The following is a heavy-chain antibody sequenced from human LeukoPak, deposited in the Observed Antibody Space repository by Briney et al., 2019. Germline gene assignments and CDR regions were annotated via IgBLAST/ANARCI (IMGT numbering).Heavy chain of an antibody. Sequence: AETLSLTCTVSGYSISSGYYWGWIRQPPGKGLGWIGSIYHSGSTYYNPTLKSRVTISVDTSKNQFSLKLSSVTAADTAVYYCARASIVVVITAGYFDYWGQGTLVTVSS. D-gene: IGHD3-22*01. CDR3: ARASIVVVITAGYFDY. V-gene: IGHV4-38-2*02. CDR2: IYHSGST. CDR1: GYSISSGYY. J-gene: IGHJ4*02.